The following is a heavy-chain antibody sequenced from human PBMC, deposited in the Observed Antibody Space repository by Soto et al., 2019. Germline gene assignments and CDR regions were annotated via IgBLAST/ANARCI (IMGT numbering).Heavy chain of an antibody. D-gene: IGHD2-21*01. CDR3: TRAGILTTPYYFDY. CDR1: GFTFSDHY. CDR2: IRNKANSYTT. V-gene: IGHV3-72*01. Sequence: PGGTLRLSCAASGFTFSDHYMDWVRQAPGKGLEWVGRIRNKANSYTTEYAASVKGRFTISRDDSRNSLYLQMNSLKTEDTAMYYCTRAGILTTPYYFDYWGQGTLVTVS. J-gene: IGHJ4*02.